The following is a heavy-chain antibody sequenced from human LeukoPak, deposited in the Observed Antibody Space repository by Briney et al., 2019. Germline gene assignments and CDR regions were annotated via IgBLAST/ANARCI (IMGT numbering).Heavy chain of an antibody. CDR1: GGTFSSYA. CDR2: IIPIFGTA. J-gene: IGHJ6*04. Sequence: SVKVSCKASGGTFSSYAISWVRQAPGQGLEWMGGIIPIFGTANYAQKFQGRVTITADESMSTAYMELSSLRSEDTAVYYCARGGYSYGYYYYGMDVWGKGTTVTVSS. D-gene: IGHD5-18*01. CDR3: ARGGYSYGYYYYGMDV. V-gene: IGHV1-69*01.